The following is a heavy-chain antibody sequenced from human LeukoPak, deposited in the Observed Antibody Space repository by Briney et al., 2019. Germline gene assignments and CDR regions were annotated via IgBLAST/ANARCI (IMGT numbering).Heavy chain of an antibody. J-gene: IGHJ4*02. Sequence: GGSLRLSCAASGFTFSSYSMNWVRQAPGKGLEWVSAITGSGGSTYYADSVRGRFTISRDNSKNTLYLQMNSLRAEDTAVYYCAKESGSYSVFDYWGQGTLVTVSS. D-gene: IGHD1-26*01. V-gene: IGHV3-23*01. CDR2: ITGSGGST. CDR1: GFTFSSYS. CDR3: AKESGSYSVFDY.